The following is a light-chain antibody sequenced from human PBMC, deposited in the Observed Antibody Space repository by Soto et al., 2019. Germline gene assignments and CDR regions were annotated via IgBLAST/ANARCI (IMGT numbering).Light chain of an antibody. CDR3: QQYSSWPLT. V-gene: IGKV3-15*01. J-gene: IGKJ4*01. CDR1: QSVRSN. CDR2: GAS. Sequence: EIVMTQSPATLSVSPGERATLSCRASQSVRSNYLSWYQQKPGQAPRLLIYGASTRATGFPARFSGSGSGTEFTLTISSLQSEDFAVYYCQQYSSWPLTFGGGTKVEIQ.